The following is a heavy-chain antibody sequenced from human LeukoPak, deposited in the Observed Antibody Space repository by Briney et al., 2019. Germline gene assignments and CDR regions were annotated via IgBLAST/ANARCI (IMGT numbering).Heavy chain of an antibody. Sequence: PSQTLSLTCTVSGGSISSHYWSWIRQPPGKGLEWIGYIYYSGSTNYNPSLKSRVTISVDTSKNQFSLKLSSVTAADTAVYYCARTFSPFDYWGQGTLVTVYS. D-gene: IGHD2/OR15-2a*01. V-gene: IGHV4-59*11. CDR3: ARTFSPFDY. J-gene: IGHJ4*02. CDR2: IYYSGST. CDR1: GGSISSHY.